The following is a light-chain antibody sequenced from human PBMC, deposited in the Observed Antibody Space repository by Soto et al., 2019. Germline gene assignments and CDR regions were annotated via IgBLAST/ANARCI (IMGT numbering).Light chain of an antibody. CDR1: QSVSNSY. J-gene: IGKJ5*01. V-gene: IGKV3-20*01. Sequence: EIVLTQSPGTLYLSPGERATLSCRASQSVSNSYLAWYQQKPGQAPRLLIYGASSRATGIPDRFSGSGPGTDFTLTISRLEPEDFAVYYCQQYGSSPISFGQGTRLEIK. CDR3: QQYGSSPIS. CDR2: GAS.